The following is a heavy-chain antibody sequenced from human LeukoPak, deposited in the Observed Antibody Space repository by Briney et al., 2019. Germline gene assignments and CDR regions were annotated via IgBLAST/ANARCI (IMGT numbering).Heavy chain of an antibody. CDR1: GFTFSNYW. D-gene: IGHD3-10*01. J-gene: IGHJ6*02. V-gene: IGHV3-7*01. CDR3: ARGLMVRGVIHYYYCYGMDV. Sequence: HSGGSLRLSCAASGFTFSNYWMSWVRQAPGKGLEWVANIKQDGSEKYYVDSVRGRFTISRDNAKNSLYLQMNSLRAEDTAVYYCARGLMVRGVIHYYYCYGMDVWGQGTTVTVSS. CDR2: IKQDGSEK.